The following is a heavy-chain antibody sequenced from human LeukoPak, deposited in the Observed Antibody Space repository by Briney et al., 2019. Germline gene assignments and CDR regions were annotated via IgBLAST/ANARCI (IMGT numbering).Heavy chain of an antibody. V-gene: IGHV3-21*01. J-gene: IGHJ4*02. Sequence: PGGSLRLSCAASGFTLSSYSMNWVRQAPGKGLEWVSSISSSSSYIHYTDSVKGRFTISRDNTKKSLYLQMNSLRAEDTAVYYCARDRYDRSGYYDYWGQGTLVPVSS. CDR2: ISSSSSYI. CDR1: GFTLSSYS. D-gene: IGHD3-22*01. CDR3: ARDRYDRSGYYDY.